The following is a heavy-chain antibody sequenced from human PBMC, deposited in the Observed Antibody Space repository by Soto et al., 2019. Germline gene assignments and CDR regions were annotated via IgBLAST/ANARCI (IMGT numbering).Heavy chain of an antibody. D-gene: IGHD3-22*01. CDR3: AYYRDSSARHVDF. Sequence: EVQLVESGGGLVKPGGSLRLSCAASGFSFSNAWMKWVRQAPGKGLEWVGRIKSEANGGTTDHAAAVKGRFIISRDDSKNMLFLQMASLITEDSAVYYWAYYRDSSARHVDFWGQGTLVTVSS. V-gene: IGHV3-15*07. CDR2: IKSEANGGTT. J-gene: IGHJ4*02. CDR1: GFSFSNAW.